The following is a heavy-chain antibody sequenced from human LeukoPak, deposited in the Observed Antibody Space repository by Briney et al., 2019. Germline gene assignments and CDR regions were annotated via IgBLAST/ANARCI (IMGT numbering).Heavy chain of an antibody. V-gene: IGHV1-46*01. J-gene: IGHJ6*02. CDR1: GYTFTGYY. Sequence: RASVKVSCKPSGYTFTGYYIHWVRQAPGQGLEWMGTINPNSGSTTYAQKAQEGVTMTTDTSTSTGHMELSSLRSEDTAVHYCARLDSSGYYADYYYYHGMDVWGQGTTVTVSS. D-gene: IGHD3-22*01. CDR2: INPNSGST. CDR3: ARLDSSGYYADYYYYHGMDV.